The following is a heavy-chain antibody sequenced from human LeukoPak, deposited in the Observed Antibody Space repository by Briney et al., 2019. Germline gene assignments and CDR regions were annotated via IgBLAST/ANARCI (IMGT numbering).Heavy chain of an antibody. CDR3: AGSYGLRRPFDI. Sequence: SETLSLTCAVYGGSFSGYYWSWIRQPPGKGLEWIGEINHSGSTNYNPSLKSRVTISVDTSKNQFSLKLSSVTAADTAVYYCAGSYGLRRPFDIWGQGTMVTVSS. CDR1: GGSFSGYY. D-gene: IGHD5-18*01. V-gene: IGHV4-34*01. CDR2: INHSGST. J-gene: IGHJ3*02.